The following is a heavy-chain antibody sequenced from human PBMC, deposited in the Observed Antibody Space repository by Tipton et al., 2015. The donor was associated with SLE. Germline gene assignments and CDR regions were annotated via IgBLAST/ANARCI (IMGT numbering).Heavy chain of an antibody. V-gene: IGHV4-39*07. J-gene: IGHJ4*02. D-gene: IGHD3-22*01. Sequence: GLVKPSETLSLTCTVSGDSMSSTDDFWGWIRQPPGKGLQWIGTIFYGEIGRTDYSPSLKSRVTISVDTSKNQFSLKLSSVTAADTAVYYCARGRVAYYYDSSGRFYYWGQGTLVTVSS. CDR1: GDSMSSTDDF. CDR2: IFYGEIGRT. CDR3: ARGRVAYYYDSSGRFYY.